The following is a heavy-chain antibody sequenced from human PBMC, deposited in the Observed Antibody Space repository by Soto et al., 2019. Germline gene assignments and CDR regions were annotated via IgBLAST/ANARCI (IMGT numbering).Heavy chain of an antibody. CDR1: GFTFSSYA. CDR3: AKDFVGGPSPYYGMDV. Sequence: GGSLRLSCSASGFTFSSYAMSWVRQAPGKGLEWVSAISGSGGSTYYADSVKGRFTISRDNSKNTLYLQMNSLRAEDTAVYYCAKDFVGGPSPYYGMDVWGQGTTVTVS. V-gene: IGHV3-23*01. CDR2: ISGSGGST. J-gene: IGHJ6*02. D-gene: IGHD2-15*01.